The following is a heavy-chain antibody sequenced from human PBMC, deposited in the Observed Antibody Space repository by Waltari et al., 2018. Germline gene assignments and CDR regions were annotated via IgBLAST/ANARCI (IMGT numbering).Heavy chain of an antibody. Sequence: QLQLQESGPGLVKPSEPLSLTCTVSGGSISSSSYYWGWIRQPPGKGLEWIGSIYYRGITYYNPSLKSRVTMSVDTSTNKFSLKLSSVTASDTSVYYCARDYYGMDVWGQGTTVTVS. CDR3: ARDYYGMDV. CDR1: GGSISSSSYY. J-gene: IGHJ6*02. CDR2: IYYRGIT. V-gene: IGHV4-39*07.